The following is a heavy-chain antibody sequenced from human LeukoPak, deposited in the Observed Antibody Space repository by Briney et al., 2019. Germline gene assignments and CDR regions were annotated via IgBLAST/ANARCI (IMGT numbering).Heavy chain of an antibody. J-gene: IGHJ5*02. CDR1: GGSISSYY. CDR2: TYYSGST. D-gene: IGHD6-13*01. V-gene: IGHV4-59*01. Sequence: SETLSLTCTVSGGSISSYYWSWIRQPPGKGLEWIGYTYYSGSTSYNPSLESRVTISVDTSKNQFSLKLSSVTAADTAVYYCARGGSRSSNWLYNWFDPWGQGTLVTVSS. CDR3: ARGGSRSSNWLYNWFDP.